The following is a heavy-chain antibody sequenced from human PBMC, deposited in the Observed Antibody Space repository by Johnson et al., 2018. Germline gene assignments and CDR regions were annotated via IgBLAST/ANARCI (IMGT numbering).Heavy chain of an antibody. V-gene: IGHV3-7*01. CDR3: AKEGSCSGASCYPGLQH. Sequence: VQLQESGPGVVKPSETLSLICNVSGDSVTSSSYYWGWVRQAPGKGLEWVANIKYDGSEQYYVDAVKGRFTISRDNAKNSLFLQMNRLRADDTAIYYCAKEGSCSGASCYPGLQHWGQGSLVSVSS. CDR1: GDSVTSSSYY. J-gene: IGHJ1*01. D-gene: IGHD3-10*01. CDR2: IKYDGSEQ.